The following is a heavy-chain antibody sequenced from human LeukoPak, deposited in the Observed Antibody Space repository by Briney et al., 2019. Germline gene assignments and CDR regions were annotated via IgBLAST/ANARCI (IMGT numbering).Heavy chain of an antibody. Sequence: GGSLRLSCAASGFTFSTYSMNWVRQAPGKGLEWVSSISSSSSCIYYADSVKGRFTISRDNAKNSLYLQMNSLRAEDTAVYYCARGYCSSTCCSLDSDYWGQGTLVTVSS. D-gene: IGHD2-2*01. J-gene: IGHJ4*02. CDR3: ARGYCSSTCCSLDSDY. V-gene: IGHV3-21*01. CDR1: GFTFSTYS. CDR2: ISSSSSCI.